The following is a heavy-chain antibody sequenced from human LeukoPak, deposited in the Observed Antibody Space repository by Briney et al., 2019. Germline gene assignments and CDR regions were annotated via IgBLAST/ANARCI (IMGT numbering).Heavy chain of an antibody. J-gene: IGHJ4*02. CDR3: ATETDDY. CDR2: ISSSGSAI. V-gene: IGHV3-48*03. D-gene: IGHD2-21*02. CDR1: GFTFSSYE. Sequence: GGSLRLSCAASGFTFSSYEMNWLRQAPGKGLEWVSYISSSGSAIYYADSVKGRFTVSRDNAKNSLFLQINSLRAEDTAVYYCATETDDYWGQGTLVTVSS.